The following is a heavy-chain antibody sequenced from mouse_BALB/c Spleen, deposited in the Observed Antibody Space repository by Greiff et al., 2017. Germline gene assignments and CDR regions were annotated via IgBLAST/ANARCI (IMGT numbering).Heavy chain of an antibody. CDR2: ISSGSSTI. J-gene: IGHJ2*01. Sequence: DVMLVESGGGLVQPGGSRKLSCAASGFTFSSFGMHWVRQAPEKGLEWVAYISSGSSTIYYADTVKGRFTISRDNPKNTLFLQMTSLRSEDTAMYYCARSGFYRSYFDYWGQGTTLTVSS. CDR1: GFTFSSFG. CDR3: ARSGFYRSYFDY. D-gene: IGHD2-14*01. V-gene: IGHV5-17*02.